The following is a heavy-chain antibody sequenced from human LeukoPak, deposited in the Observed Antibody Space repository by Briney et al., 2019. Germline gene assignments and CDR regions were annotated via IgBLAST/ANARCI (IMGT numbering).Heavy chain of an antibody. Sequence: PGGSLRLSSSASGVTFSSYAMNWFRQAPGKGLEWVASISASGGTTYYADSGEGRFSFSRDNSKNMLYLQMNSLRPKDTAVYYCAKDPGVYGSGSYPTYFDYWGQGTLVTVSS. CDR2: ISASGGTT. J-gene: IGHJ4*02. V-gene: IGHV3-23*01. D-gene: IGHD3-10*01. CDR1: GVTFSSYA. CDR3: AKDPGVYGSGSYPTYFDY.